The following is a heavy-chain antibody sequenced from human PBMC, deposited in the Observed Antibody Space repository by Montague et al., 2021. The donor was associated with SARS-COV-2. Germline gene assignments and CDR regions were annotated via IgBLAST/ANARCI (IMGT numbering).Heavy chain of an antibody. CDR1: CGATRGYN. CDR2: TFVGAST. J-gene: IGHJ5*01. V-gene: IGHV4-4*07. CDR3: ARGMAPEGRWFDS. Sequence: SETRSLTCSVSCGATRGYNWGGVRKATGKKPERIERTFVGASTDYNPSLMSRFSLSGDKSKNQFSLKVTSVTAADTAIYYCARGMAPEGRWFDSWGHGMLVTVSS. D-gene: IGHD2-2*01.